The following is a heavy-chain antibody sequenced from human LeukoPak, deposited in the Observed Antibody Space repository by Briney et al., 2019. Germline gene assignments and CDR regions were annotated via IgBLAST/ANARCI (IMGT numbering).Heavy chain of an antibody. CDR2: IYYSGST. V-gene: IGHV4-59*01. J-gene: IGHJ5*02. Sequence: SETLSLTCTVSGGSISSYYWSWIRQPPGKGLEWIGYIYYSGSTNYNPSLKSRVTISVDTSKNQFSLKLSSVTAADTAVYYCARLPATTIGYNWFDPWGQGTLVTVSS. CDR1: GGSISSYY. D-gene: IGHD6-25*01. CDR3: ARLPATTIGYNWFDP.